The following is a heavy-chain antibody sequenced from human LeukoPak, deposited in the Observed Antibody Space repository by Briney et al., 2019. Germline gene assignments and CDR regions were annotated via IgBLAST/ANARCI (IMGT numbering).Heavy chain of an antibody. V-gene: IGHV1-69*13. J-gene: IGHJ4*02. D-gene: IGHD3-10*01. CDR3: ARGMRGPHFDY. Sequence: GASVKVSCKASGYTFTSYAISRVRQAPGQGLEWMGGIIPIFGTANYAQKFQGRVTITADESTSTAYMELSSLRSEDTAVYYCARGMRGPHFDYWGQGTLVTVSS. CDR1: GYTFTSYA. CDR2: IIPIFGTA.